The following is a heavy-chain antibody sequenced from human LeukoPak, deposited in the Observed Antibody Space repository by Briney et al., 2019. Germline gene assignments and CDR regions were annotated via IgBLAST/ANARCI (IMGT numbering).Heavy chain of an antibody. Sequence: PGGSLRLSCAASGFTFSSYSMNWVRQTPGEGLEWVSSISSSSTYVYYADSVKGRFTISRDNAKNSLYLQVNSLRAEDTAVYYCAREPTAMILWGQGTLVTVSS. CDR1: GFTFSSYS. CDR3: AREPTAMIL. J-gene: IGHJ4*02. D-gene: IGHD5-18*01. CDR2: ISSSSTYV. V-gene: IGHV3-21*01.